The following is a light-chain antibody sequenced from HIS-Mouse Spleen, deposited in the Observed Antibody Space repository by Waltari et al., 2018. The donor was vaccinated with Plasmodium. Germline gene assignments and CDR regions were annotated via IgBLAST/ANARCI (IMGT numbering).Light chain of an antibody. Sequence: DDQMTQSPSTLSASRGDRVTITCQASQDISNYLNWYQQKPGKAPKLLIYDASNLETGVPSRFSGSGSGTDFTFTISSLQPEDIATYYCQQYDNLPPLFTFGPGTKVDIK. CDR3: QQYDNLPPLFT. CDR1: QDISNY. V-gene: IGKV1-33*01. J-gene: IGKJ3*01. CDR2: DAS.